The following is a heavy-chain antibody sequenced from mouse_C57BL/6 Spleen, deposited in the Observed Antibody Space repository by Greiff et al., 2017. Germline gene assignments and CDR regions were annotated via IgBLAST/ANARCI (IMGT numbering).Heavy chain of an antibody. J-gene: IGHJ4*01. CDR3: ARQDGGYYAMDY. V-gene: IGHV5-17*01. CDR2: ISSGSSTI. Sequence: EVMLVESGGGLVKPGGSLKLSCAASGFTFSDYGMHWVRQAPEKGLEWVAYISSGSSTIYYADTVKGRFTISRDNAKNTLFLQMTSLRSEDTAMYYCARQDGGYYAMDYWGQGTSVTVSS. CDR1: GFTFSDYG.